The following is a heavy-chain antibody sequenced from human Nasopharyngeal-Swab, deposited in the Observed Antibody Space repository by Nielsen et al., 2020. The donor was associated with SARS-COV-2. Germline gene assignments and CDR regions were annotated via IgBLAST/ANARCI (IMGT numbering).Heavy chain of an antibody. J-gene: IGHJ4*02. Sequence: VRQAPGKGLEWVAVISYDGSNKYYADSVKGRFTISRGNSKNTLYLQMNSLRADDTAVYYCARDDLNVRYSYVYRTVGLPDYWGQGTLVTVSS. CDR3: ARDDLNVRYSYVYRTVGLPDY. CDR2: ISYDGSNK. V-gene: IGHV3-30*03. D-gene: IGHD5-18*01.